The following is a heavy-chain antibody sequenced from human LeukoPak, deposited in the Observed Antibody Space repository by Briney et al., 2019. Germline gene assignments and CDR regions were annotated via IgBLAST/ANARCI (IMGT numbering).Heavy chain of an antibody. CDR2: ISYDGIKK. CDR3: ARDLADCGGGSCPTQGSYGMDV. CDR1: GFTFNYYA. J-gene: IGHJ6*02. V-gene: IGHV3-30*04. D-gene: IGHD2-15*01. Sequence: HPGGSLRLSCTAFGFTFNYYAVHWVRQAPGKGLEWVAIISYDGIKKYYADSVKGRFTISRDNAKNTLYVQMNSLRPEDTAVYYCARDLADCGGGSCPTQGSYGMDVWGQGTTVTVSS.